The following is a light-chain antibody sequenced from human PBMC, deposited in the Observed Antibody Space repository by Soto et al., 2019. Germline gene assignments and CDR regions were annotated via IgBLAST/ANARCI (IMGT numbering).Light chain of an antibody. CDR2: DVS. CDR1: SRDVGGYNY. J-gene: IGLJ1*01. V-gene: IGLV2-14*03. Sequence: QSALTQPASVSGSPGQSIAVSCIGTSRDVGGYNYVSWYQQHPGKAPQLIICDVSNRPSGVSDRFSGSKSGDTASLTISGLQAEDEADYYCSSYTSSSTYVFGTGTKLTVL. CDR3: SSYTSSSTYV.